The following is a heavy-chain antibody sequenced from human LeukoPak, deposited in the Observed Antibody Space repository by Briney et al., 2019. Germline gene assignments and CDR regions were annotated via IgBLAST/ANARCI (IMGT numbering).Heavy chain of an antibody. D-gene: IGHD1-7*01. Sequence: GGSLRLSCAASGFTFSSYGMHWVRQAPGKGLEWVAVISYDGSNKYYADSVKGRFTISRDNFKNTLYLQMNSLRAEDTAVYYCAKDRGELDYWGQGNLVTVSS. CDR2: ISYDGSNK. CDR3: AKDRGELDY. V-gene: IGHV3-30*18. J-gene: IGHJ4*02. CDR1: GFTFSSYG.